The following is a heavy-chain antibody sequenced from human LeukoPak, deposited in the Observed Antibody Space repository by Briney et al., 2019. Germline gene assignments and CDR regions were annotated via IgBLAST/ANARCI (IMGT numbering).Heavy chain of an antibody. CDR2: IYYSGST. CDR3: ARYAPLLGPDY. J-gene: IGHJ4*02. V-gene: IGHV4-59*01. CDR1: GGSISSYY. Sequence: SETLSLTRTVSGGSISSYYWSWIRQPPGKGLEWIGYIYYSGSTNYNPSLKSRVTISVDTSKDQFSLKLSSVTAADTAVYYCARYAPLLGPDYWGQGTLVTVSS. D-gene: IGHD3-10*01.